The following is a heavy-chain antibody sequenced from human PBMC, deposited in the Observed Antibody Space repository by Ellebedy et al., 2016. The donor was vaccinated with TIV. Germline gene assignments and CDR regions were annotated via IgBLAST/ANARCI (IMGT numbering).Heavy chain of an antibody. CDR3: ARDWGRAAVL. D-gene: IGHD3-16*01. CDR2: IYYSGST. J-gene: IGHJ4*02. V-gene: IGHV4-39*07. CDR1: NGSISSSNYY. Sequence: SETLSLTXTVSNGSISSSNYYWGWIRQPPGKGLEWIGNIYYSGSTYYNPSLKSRVTISIDTSKNQFSLRLSSVTAADTAVYYCARDWGRAAVLWGQGTLVTVSS.